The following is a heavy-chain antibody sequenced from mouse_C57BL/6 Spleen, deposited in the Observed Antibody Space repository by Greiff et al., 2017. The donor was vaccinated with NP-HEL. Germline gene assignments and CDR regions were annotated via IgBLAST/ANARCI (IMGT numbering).Heavy chain of an antibody. CDR3: ARGDENY. J-gene: IGHJ2*01. CDR2: INPNNGGT. V-gene: IGHV1-26*01. Sequence: VQLQQSGPELVKPGASVKISCKASGYSFTDYYMNWVKQSHGKSLEWIGDINPNNGGTSYNQKFKGKATLTVDKSSSTAYMELRSLTSEDSAVYYCARGDENYWGQGTTLTVSS. CDR1: GYSFTDYY.